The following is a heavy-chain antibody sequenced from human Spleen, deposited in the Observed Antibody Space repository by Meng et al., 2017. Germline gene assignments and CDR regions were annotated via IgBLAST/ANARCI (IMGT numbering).Heavy chain of an antibody. CDR3: ARVRYYDSSGLFDY. CDR1: GGTFSSYT. J-gene: IGHJ4*02. D-gene: IGHD3-22*01. V-gene: IGHV1-69*13. CDR2: IISIFDKA. Sequence: SVKVSCKASGGTFSSYTISWVRQAPGQGLEWMGGIISIFDKANYAQRFQGRVTITADESTSTAYMELSSLRSEDTAVYYCARVRYYDSSGLFDYWGQGTLVNGAS.